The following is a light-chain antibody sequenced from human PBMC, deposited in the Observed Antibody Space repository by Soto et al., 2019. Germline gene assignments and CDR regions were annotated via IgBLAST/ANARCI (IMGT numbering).Light chain of an antibody. J-gene: IGKJ4*01. V-gene: IGKV1-39*01. Sequence: DIQMTQSPSFLSASIGDIITITCRASQSISTYLNWYQQKPGKAPKLLIYSASTLQNGVPSSISGSGSETDYTLTISSLQPEDFASCYCQQSFITPPLTFGGGTKVEMK. CDR1: QSISTY. CDR2: SAS. CDR3: QQSFITPPLT.